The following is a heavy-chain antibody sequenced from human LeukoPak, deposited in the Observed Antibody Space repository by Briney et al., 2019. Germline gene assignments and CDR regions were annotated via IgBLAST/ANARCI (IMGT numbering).Heavy chain of an antibody. V-gene: IGHV3-7*01. D-gene: IGHD1-26*01. CDR3: ARDAEVGASDY. CDR1: GGSISSYY. J-gene: IGHJ4*02. CDR2: IKQDGSEK. Sequence: ETLSLTCTVSGGSISSYYWSWIRQPPGKGLEWVANIKQDGSEKYYVDSVKGRFTISRDNAKNSLYLQMNSLRAEDTAVYYCARDAEVGASDYWGQGTLVTVSS.